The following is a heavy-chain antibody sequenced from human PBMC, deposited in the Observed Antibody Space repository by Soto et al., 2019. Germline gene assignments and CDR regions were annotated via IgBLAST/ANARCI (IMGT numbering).Heavy chain of an antibody. J-gene: IGHJ6*02. CDR3: ARVVGYSSGYYYYGMDV. CDR2: IIPIFGTA. Sequence: ASVKVSCKASGGTFSSYAISLVRQAPGQGLEWMGGIIPIFGTANYAQKFQGRVTITADESTSTAYMELSSLRSEDTAVYYCARVVGYSSGYYYYGMDVWGQGTTVTVSS. V-gene: IGHV1-69*13. D-gene: IGHD6-25*01. CDR1: GGTFSSYA.